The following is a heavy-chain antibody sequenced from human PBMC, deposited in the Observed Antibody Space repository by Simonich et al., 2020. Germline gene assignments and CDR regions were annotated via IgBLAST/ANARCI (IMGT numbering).Heavy chain of an antibody. CDR2: IIPILGIA. CDR3: ARGGLADRRIVYYYYMDV. D-gene: IGHD2-15*01. V-gene: IGHV1-69*09. CDR1: VGTFSSYH. Sequence: QVQLVQSGAEVKKTGSSVKVSCKASVGTFSSYHISWVRQAPGQGLEWREWIIPILGIANDAQKFQGRVTSTADKSTSTAYMELSSLRSEDTAVYYCARGGLADRRIVYYYYMDVWGKGTTVTVSS. J-gene: IGHJ6*03.